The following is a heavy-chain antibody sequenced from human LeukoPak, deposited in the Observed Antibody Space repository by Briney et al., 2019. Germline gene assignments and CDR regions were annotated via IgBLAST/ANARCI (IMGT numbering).Heavy chain of an antibody. CDR3: ARDLGGGSYVFGY. CDR1: GYTFTSNY. D-gene: IGHD1-26*01. J-gene: IGHJ4*02. CDR2: INPNSGGT. Sequence: ASVKVSCKAFGYTFTSNYMHWVRQAPGQGLEWMGWINPNSGGTNYAQKFQGRVTMTRDTSISTAYMELSRLRSDDTAVYYCARDLGGGSYVFGYWGQGTLVTVSS. V-gene: IGHV1-2*02.